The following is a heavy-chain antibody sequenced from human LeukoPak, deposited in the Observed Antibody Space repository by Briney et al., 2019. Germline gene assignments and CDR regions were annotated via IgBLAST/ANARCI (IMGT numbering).Heavy chain of an antibody. CDR3: AKERKLLPFDC. D-gene: IGHD6-6*01. CDR2: ISSRSSTI. J-gene: IGHJ4*02. Sequence: GGSLRLSCAASGFTFSTHDLNWVRQAPGKGLEWVSFISSRSSTIYYADSVKGRFTISRDNAKNSLYLQMSSLRAEDTAVYYCAKERKLLPFDCWGQGTRVTVSS. CDR1: GFTFSTHD. V-gene: IGHV3-48*04.